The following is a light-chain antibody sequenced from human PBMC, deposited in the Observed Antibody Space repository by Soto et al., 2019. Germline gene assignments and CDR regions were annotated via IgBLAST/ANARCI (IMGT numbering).Light chain of an antibody. Sequence: EIVVTQSPATLSVSPGERATLSCRASQSVSNNYLAWYQQKPGQAPRLLIYGASNRATGIPDRFSGSGSGTDFTLTISRLEPEDFAVYYCQQYGSSPLTFGGGTKVDIK. CDR1: QSVSNNY. CDR2: GAS. J-gene: IGKJ4*01. V-gene: IGKV3-20*01. CDR3: QQYGSSPLT.